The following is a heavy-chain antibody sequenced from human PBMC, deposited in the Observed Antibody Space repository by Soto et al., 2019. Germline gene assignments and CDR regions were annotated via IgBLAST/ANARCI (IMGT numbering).Heavy chain of an antibody. CDR3: ASMGRWLNYCGMDV. CDR2: ISGSGGST. D-gene: IGHD3-10*01. Sequence: EVQLLESGGGLVQPGGSLRLSCAASGFTFSSYAMSWVRQAPGKGLEWVSAISGSGGSTYYADSVKGRFTISKDNSKNTLNLQMNSLRAEDTAVYCCASMGRWLNYCGMDVWGQGTTVTVCS. CDR1: GFTFSSYA. V-gene: IGHV3-23*01. J-gene: IGHJ6*02.